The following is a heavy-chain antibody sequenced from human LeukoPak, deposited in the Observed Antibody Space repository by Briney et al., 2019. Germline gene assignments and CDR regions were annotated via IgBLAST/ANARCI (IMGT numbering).Heavy chain of an antibody. CDR1: GGSISSSSYY. V-gene: IGHV4-39*07. CDR3: ARESYYDSSGYIRRGYYYMDV. D-gene: IGHD3-22*01. CDR2: IYHSGST. J-gene: IGHJ6*03. Sequence: PSETLSLTCTVSGGSISSSSYYWGWIRQPPGKGLEWIGSIYHSGSTYYNPSLKSRVTISVDTSKNQFSLKLSSVTAADTAVYYCARESYYDSSGYIRRGYYYMDVWGKGTTVTISS.